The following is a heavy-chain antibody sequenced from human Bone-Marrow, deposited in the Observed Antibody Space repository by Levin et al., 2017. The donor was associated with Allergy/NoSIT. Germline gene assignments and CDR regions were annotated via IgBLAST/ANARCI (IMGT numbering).Heavy chain of an antibody. CDR1: GFTFSSYW. CDR2: INSDGSST. CDR3: ARGPHYCSSTSHNPKDYYYYYGMDV. D-gene: IGHD2-2*01. V-gene: IGHV3-74*01. Sequence: TGGSLRLSCAASGFTFSSYWMHWVRQAPGKGLVWVSRINSDGSSTSYADSVKGRFTISRDNAKNTLYLQMNSLRAEDTAVYYCARGPHYCSSTSHNPKDYYYYYGMDVWGQGTTVTVSS. J-gene: IGHJ6*02.